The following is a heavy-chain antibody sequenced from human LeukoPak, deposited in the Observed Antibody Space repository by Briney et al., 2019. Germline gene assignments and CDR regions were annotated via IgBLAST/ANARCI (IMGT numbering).Heavy chain of an antibody. CDR1: GFTFSNFG. D-gene: IGHD4-17*01. Sequence: GGSLRLSCSASGFTFSNFGMHWVRQAPGKGLEWVAFLRSDGSNKKYTDSVKGRFTISRDNSNNTLYLQMTGLRAEDTAFYYCVKPMTTVTPVDFWGQGALVTVSS. V-gene: IGHV3-30*02. J-gene: IGHJ4*02. CDR2: LRSDGSNK. CDR3: VKPMTTVTPVDF.